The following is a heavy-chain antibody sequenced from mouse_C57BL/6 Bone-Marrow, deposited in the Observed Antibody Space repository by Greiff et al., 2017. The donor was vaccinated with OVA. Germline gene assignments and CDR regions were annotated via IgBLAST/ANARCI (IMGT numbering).Heavy chain of an antibody. Sequence: EVQRVESGGGLVKPGGSLKLSCAASGFTFSSYAMSWVRQTPEKRLEWVATISDGGSYTYYPDNVKGRFTISRDNAKNNLYLQMSHLKSEDTAMYYCARERNWGRAWFAYWGQGTLVTVSA. CDR3: ARERNWGRAWFAY. CDR1: GFTFSSYA. J-gene: IGHJ3*01. CDR2: ISDGGSYT. D-gene: IGHD4-1*01. V-gene: IGHV5-4*01.